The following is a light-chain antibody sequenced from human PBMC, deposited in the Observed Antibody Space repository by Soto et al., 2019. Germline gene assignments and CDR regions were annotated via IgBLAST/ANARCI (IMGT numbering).Light chain of an antibody. Sequence: QSVLTRPPSASGSLGSSVTISCTGTSSDVGGHKYVSWYQHHPGKAPKLILFEVSQRPSGVPHRFSGSKLGNTASLTVSGLQAEDEADYYCSSYAGSRNVFGTGTKVTVL. CDR3: SSYAGSRNV. CDR2: EVS. V-gene: IGLV2-8*01. CDR1: SSDVGGHKY. J-gene: IGLJ1*01.